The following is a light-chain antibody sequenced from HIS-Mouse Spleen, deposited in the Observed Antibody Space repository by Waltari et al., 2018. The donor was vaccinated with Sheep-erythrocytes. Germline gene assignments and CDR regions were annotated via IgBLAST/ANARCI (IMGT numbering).Light chain of an antibody. V-gene: IGLV2-23*01. Sequence: QSALTQPASVSGPLGHSLTISRPGTSSAAGRYNLVSWYQQHPGKAPKLMIYEGSKRPSGVSNRFSGSKSGNTASLTISGLQAEDEADYYCCSYAGSSTWVFGGGTKLTVL. CDR2: EGS. J-gene: IGLJ3*02. CDR1: SSAAGRYNL. CDR3: CSYAGSSTWV.